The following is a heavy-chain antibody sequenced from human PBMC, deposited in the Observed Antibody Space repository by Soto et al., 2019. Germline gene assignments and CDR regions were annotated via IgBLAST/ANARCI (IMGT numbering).Heavy chain of an antibody. CDR2: INPSGGST. J-gene: IGHJ5*02. Sequence: ASGKVSCKASGYTFTSYYMHWVRQAPGQGLEWMGIINPSGGSTSYAQKFQGRVTMTRDTSTSTVYMELSSLRSEDTAVYYCARAGLMYQLLSWFDPWGQGTLVTVSS. CDR1: GYTFTSYY. V-gene: IGHV1-46*01. D-gene: IGHD2-2*01. CDR3: ARAGLMYQLLSWFDP.